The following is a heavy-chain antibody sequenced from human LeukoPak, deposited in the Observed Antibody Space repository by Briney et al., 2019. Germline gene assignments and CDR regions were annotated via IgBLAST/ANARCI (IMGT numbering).Heavy chain of an antibody. CDR2: IYHSGSI. Sequence: PSGTLSLTCAVSGGSISSSNWWSWVRQPPGKGLEWIGEIYHSGSINYNPSLKSRVTISVDKSKNQFSLKLSSVTAADTAVYYCARSTPEGQYYDILTGYSYDAFDIWGQGTMVTVSS. V-gene: IGHV4-4*02. CDR3: ARSTPEGQYYDILTGYSYDAFDI. CDR1: GGSISSSNW. J-gene: IGHJ3*02. D-gene: IGHD3-9*01.